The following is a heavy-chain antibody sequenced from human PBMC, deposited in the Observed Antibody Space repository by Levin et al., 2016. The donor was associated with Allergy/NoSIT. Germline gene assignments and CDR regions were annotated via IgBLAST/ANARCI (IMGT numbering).Heavy chain of an antibody. Sequence: WIRQPPGKGLEWIGEINHSGSTNYNPSLKSRVTISVDTSKNQFSLKLSSVTAADTAVYYCRLVVPAAATGDYFDYWGQGTLVTVSS. J-gene: IGHJ4*02. CDR3: RLVVPAAATGDYFDY. V-gene: IGHV4-34*01. D-gene: IGHD2-2*01. CDR2: INHSGST.